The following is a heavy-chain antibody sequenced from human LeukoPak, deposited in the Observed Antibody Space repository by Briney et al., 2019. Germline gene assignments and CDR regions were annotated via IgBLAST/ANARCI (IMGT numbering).Heavy chain of an antibody. CDR3: ARIDCSSTSCYGNSVDP. V-gene: IGHV1-18*01. D-gene: IGHD2-2*01. J-gene: IGHJ5*02. CDR1: GYTFISYG. CDR2: ISTYNGNT. Sequence: ASVKVSCMASGYTFISYGLNWVRQAPGRGLEWMGWISTYNGNTHSAEKFQGRVTMTTDTSTSTAYMELRSLTSDDTAVYYCARIDCSSTSCYGNSVDPWGQGTLVTVSS.